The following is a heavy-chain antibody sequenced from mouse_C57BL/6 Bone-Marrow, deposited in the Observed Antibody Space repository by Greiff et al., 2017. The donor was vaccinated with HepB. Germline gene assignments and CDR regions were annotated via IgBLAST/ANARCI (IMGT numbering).Heavy chain of an antibody. CDR3: AKDEGFITTVAYYAMDY. J-gene: IGHJ4*01. D-gene: IGHD1-1*01. V-gene: IGHV1-7*01. Sequence: QVQLQQSGAELVKPGASVKLSCKASGYTFTSYWMHWVKQRPGQGLEWIGYINPSSGYTKYNQKFKDKATLTADKSSSTAYMQLSSLTYEDSAVYYCAKDEGFITTVAYYAMDYWGQGTSVTVSS. CDR2: INPSSGYT. CDR1: GYTFTSYW.